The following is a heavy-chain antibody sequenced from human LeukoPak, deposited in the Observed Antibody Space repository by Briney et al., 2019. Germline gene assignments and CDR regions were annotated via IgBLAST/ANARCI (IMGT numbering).Heavy chain of an antibody. D-gene: IGHD3-10*01. J-gene: IGHJ4*02. Sequence: GSSVKVSCKASGGTFSSYAISWVRQAPGQGLEWMGGIIPIFGTANYAQKFQGRVTMTRDTSTSTVYMELSSLRSEDTAVYYCARGGAGDRYFDYWGQGTLVTVSS. V-gene: IGHV1-69*05. CDR1: GGTFSSYA. CDR3: ARGGAGDRYFDY. CDR2: IIPIFGTA.